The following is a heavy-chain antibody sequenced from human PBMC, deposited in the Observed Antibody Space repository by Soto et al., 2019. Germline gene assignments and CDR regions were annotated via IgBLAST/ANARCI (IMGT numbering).Heavy chain of an antibody. CDR3: ARVGAPGY. D-gene: IGHD1-26*01. J-gene: IGHJ4*02. Sequence: EVQLVESVGVLVQPGGSLRLSCAASGFTFSDHYMDWVRQAPGKGLEWVGRTRNKANSYTTEYAASVKGRFTISRDDSKNSLYLQMNSLKTEDTAVYYCARVGAPGYWGQGTLVTVSS. V-gene: IGHV3-72*01. CDR2: TRNKANSYTT. CDR1: GFTFSDHY.